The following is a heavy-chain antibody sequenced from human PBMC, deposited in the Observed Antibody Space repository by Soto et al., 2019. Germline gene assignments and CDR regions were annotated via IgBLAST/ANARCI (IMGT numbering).Heavy chain of an antibody. CDR3: AKDWAYCSGGSCYSSGFDY. D-gene: IGHD2-15*01. CDR1: GFTFSSYA. J-gene: IGHJ4*02. Sequence: GGSLRLSCAASGFTFSSYAMSWVRQAPGKGLEWVSAISGSGGSTYYADSVKGRFTISRDNSKNTLYLQMNSLRAEDTAVYYCAKDWAYCSGGSCYSSGFDYWGQGTLVTVSS. CDR2: ISGSGGST. V-gene: IGHV3-23*01.